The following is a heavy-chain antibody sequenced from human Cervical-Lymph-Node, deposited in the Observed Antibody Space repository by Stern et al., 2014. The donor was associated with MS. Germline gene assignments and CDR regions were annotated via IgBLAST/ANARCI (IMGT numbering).Heavy chain of an antibody. D-gene: IGHD4-17*01. J-gene: IGHJ5*02. CDR2: INAGNGNR. CDR1: GYTFTNFA. V-gene: IGHV1-3*01. CDR3: ARDPRAVTTLGYWFDP. Sequence: QVQLVQSGAEVKKPGASVKVSCKASGYTFTNFAIHWVRQAPGQRLEWMGWINAGNGNRRYSQKFQGRVTITRDTSASTAYLELSSLTSEDTSVYYCARDPRAVTTLGYWFDPWGQGTLVTVSS.